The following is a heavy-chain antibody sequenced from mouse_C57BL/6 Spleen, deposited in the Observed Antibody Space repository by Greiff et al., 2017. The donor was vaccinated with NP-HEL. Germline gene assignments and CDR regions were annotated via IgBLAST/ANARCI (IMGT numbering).Heavy chain of an antibody. D-gene: IGHD3-3*01. V-gene: IGHV1-82*01. CDR1: GYAFSSSW. Sequence: VQLQQSGPELVKPGASVKISCKASGYAFSSSWMNWVKQRPGKGLEWIGRIYPGDGDTNYNGKFKGKATLTADKSSSTAYMQLSSLTSEDSAVYYCARKGPSPFDYWGQGTTLTVSS. CDR3: ARKGPSPFDY. J-gene: IGHJ2*01. CDR2: IYPGDGDT.